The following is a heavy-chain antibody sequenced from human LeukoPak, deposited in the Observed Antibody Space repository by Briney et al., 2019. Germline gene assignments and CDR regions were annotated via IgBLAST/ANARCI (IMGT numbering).Heavy chain of an antibody. CDR2: ITSSSTYI. CDR1: GFTFDDYG. Sequence: GGSLRLSCAASGFTFDDYGMSWVRQAPGKGLEWVSSITSSSTYIYYADSVKGRFTISRDNAKNSLYLQMNSLRAEDTAVYYYARSYDYIWGSFRTDYYFDYWGQGTLVTVSS. CDR3: ARSYDYIWGSFRTDYYFDY. J-gene: IGHJ4*02. D-gene: IGHD3-16*02. V-gene: IGHV3-21*01.